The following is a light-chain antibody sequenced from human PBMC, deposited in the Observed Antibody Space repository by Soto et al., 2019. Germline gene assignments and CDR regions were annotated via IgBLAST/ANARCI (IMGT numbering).Light chain of an antibody. Sequence: DIVMTQSPLSLLVTPGEAASIAGGSSQSLLHKNKNTYFNWYLQKPGQSPQLLIYMTSKRASGVPDRFSGSGSGTYFTLRISRVEAEDAGVYYCMQTLETPRTFGQGTKVDIK. V-gene: IGKV2-28*01. CDR1: QSLLHKNKNTY. CDR3: MQTLETPRT. CDR2: MTS. J-gene: IGKJ1*01.